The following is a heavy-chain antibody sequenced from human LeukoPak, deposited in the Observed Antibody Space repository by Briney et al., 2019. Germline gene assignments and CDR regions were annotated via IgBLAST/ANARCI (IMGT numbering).Heavy chain of an antibody. Sequence: ASVKVSCKASGYTFTSYGISWVRQAPGQGLEWMGWISAYNGNTNYALKLQGRVTMTTDTSTSTAYMELRSLRSDDTAVYYCARESGYYPYYYYGMDVWGQGTTVTVSS. CDR3: ARESGYYPYYYYGMDV. CDR2: ISAYNGNT. V-gene: IGHV1-18*01. D-gene: IGHD3-3*01. J-gene: IGHJ6*02. CDR1: GYTFTSYG.